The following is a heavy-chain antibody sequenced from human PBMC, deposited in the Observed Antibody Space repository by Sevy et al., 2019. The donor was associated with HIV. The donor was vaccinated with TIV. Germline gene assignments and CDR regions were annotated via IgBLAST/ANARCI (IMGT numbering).Heavy chain of an antibody. V-gene: IGHV3-7*01. CDR1: GFTFSDYW. CDR2: IKQDGSEK. Sequence: GGSLRLSCAASGFTFSDYWMNWVRQAPGKGLEWVANIKQDGSEKYYVDSVNGRFTISRDNAKNSLYLQMNSLRVEDTAVYFCAKLGFYYDSSAYDYFDYWGQGTLVTVSS. CDR3: AKLGFYYDSSAYDYFDY. D-gene: IGHD3-22*01. J-gene: IGHJ4*02.